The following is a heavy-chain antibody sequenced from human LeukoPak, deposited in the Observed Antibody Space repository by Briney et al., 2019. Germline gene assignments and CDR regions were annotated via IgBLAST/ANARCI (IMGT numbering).Heavy chain of an antibody. J-gene: IGHJ4*02. Sequence: GGSLRLSCAATGFTLSDYYMSWIRQAPGKGLEWVSYSSSSGSTIYYADSVKGRFAISRDNAKNSLYLQMNSLRAEDTAVYYCARRRDFIDYWGQGTLVTVSS. CDR2: SSSSGSTI. CDR1: GFTLSDYY. CDR3: ARRRDFIDY. D-gene: IGHD3/OR15-3a*01. V-gene: IGHV3-11*01.